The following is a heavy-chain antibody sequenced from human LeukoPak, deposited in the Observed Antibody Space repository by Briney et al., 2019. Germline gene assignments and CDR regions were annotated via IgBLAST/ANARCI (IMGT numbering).Heavy chain of an antibody. D-gene: IGHD3-10*01. J-gene: IGHJ4*02. CDR3: ARHFTMVRGVITRYYFDY. CDR2: IYHSGST. V-gene: IGHV4-38-2*02. CDR1: GYSISSGYY. Sequence: SETLSLTCTVSGYSISSGYYWGWIRQPPGKGLEWIGSIYHSGSTYYNPSLKSRVTISVDTSKNQFSLKLSSVTAADTAVYYCARHFTMVRGVITRYYFDYWGQGTLVTVSS.